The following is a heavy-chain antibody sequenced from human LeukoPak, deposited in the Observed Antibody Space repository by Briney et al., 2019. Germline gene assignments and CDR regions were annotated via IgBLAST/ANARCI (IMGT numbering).Heavy chain of an antibody. Sequence: GGSLRLSCAASGFTFSSYDMHWVRQVAGNGLEWVSSIGTIGDTFYPGSVKGRFTISRENAKNSLYLQMNSLRAGDTAVYYCARATVIGSVPVPGYMDVWGKGTTVTVSS. D-gene: IGHD2-21*01. V-gene: IGHV3-13*01. CDR2: IGTIGDT. CDR1: GFTFSSYD. J-gene: IGHJ6*03. CDR3: ARATVIGSVPVPGYMDV.